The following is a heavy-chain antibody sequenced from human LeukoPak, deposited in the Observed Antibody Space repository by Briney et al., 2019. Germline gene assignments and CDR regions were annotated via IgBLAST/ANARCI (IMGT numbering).Heavy chain of an antibody. V-gene: IGHV3-7*01. CDR3: ARERDGRFFDY. D-gene: IGHD5-24*01. Sequence: GGSLRLSCAVSGLTFRSYWMSWVRQAPGKGLEWVANINQDGSENYCLDSVRGRFTISRDNAKNSLALQMNTVRAEDTAVYYCARERDGRFFDYWGQGTLVTVSS. CDR2: INQDGSEN. CDR1: GLTFRSYW. J-gene: IGHJ4*02.